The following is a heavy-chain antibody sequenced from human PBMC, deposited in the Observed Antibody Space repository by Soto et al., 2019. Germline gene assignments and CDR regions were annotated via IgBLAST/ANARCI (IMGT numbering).Heavy chain of an antibody. Sequence: QVQLQESGPGLAKPSETLSLTCTVSGGSISSYYWSWIRQPPGKGLEWIGYIYYSGSTNYNPSLKNRVTISVHTSKNQFSRKLSSVTAADTAVYYCARQQWLVLNAFDIWGQGTMVTVSS. J-gene: IGHJ3*02. CDR1: GGSISSYY. CDR3: ARQQWLVLNAFDI. V-gene: IGHV4-59*08. D-gene: IGHD6-19*01. CDR2: IYYSGST.